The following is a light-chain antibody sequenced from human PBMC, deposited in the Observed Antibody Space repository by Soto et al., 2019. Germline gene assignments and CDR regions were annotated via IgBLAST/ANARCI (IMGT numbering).Light chain of an antibody. J-gene: IGKJ4*01. V-gene: IGKV1-33*01. CDR1: QDISNY. CDR2: DAS. CDR3: QQYDNLPLT. Sequence: DIQMTQSPSSLSASVGDRVTITSQASQDISNYLNWYQQKPGKAPKLLIYDASTLETGVPSRFSESGTGTDFTFAISSLQPEDIGTYYCQQYDNLPLTFGGGTKVEIK.